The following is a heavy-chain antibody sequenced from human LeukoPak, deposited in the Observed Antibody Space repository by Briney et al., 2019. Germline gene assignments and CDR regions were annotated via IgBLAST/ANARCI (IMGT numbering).Heavy chain of an antibody. CDR1: GGSFSGYY. CDR2: INHSGST. V-gene: IGHV4-34*01. CDR3: ARAPYNWNYRFDP. J-gene: IGHJ5*02. D-gene: IGHD1-7*01. Sequence: SETLSLTCTVYGGSFSGYYWSWICQPPGKRLEWIGEINHSGSTNYNPSLKSRVTISVDTSKNQFSLKLSSVTAADTAVYYCARAPYNWNYRFDPWGQGTLVTVSP.